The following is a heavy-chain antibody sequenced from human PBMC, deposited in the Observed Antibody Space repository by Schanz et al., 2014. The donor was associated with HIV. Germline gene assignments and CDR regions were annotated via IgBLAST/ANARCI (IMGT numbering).Heavy chain of an antibody. V-gene: IGHV1-8*01. CDR2: MNPNRGNA. D-gene: IGHD1-26*01. CDR1: GYTFTSYS. J-gene: IGHJ6*02. CDR3: ARGPKWEGLXXV. Sequence: QVPLVQSGAEVKKPGSSVKVSCQASGYTFTSYSISWVRQAPGQGLEWMGWMNPNRGNAGFAQNFQGRVTLTRXTSITTAYMELTSLRPEXTAVYYCARGPKWEGLXXVWGQGTTVIVSS.